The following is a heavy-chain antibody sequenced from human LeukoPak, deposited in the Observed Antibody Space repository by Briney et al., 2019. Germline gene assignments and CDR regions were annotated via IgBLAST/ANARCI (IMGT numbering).Heavy chain of an antibody. CDR3: ARGGTYYPCIDY. CDR2: ISAYNEGT. D-gene: IGHD1-26*01. Sequence: ASVKVSCKAFGYSFSTTYINWVRQAPGQGLEWMGRISAYNEGTAYAQKFQGRVTMTTDSSTTTAYLHLASLRSDDTAVYYCARGGTYYPCIDYWGQGTLVTVSS. V-gene: IGHV1-18*01. J-gene: IGHJ4*01. CDR1: GYSFSTTY.